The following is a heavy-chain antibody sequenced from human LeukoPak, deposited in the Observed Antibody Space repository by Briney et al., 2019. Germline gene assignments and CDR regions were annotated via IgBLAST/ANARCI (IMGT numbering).Heavy chain of an antibody. CDR3: ARLRNYYDRSGYKQLWFDP. Sequence: SSETLSLTCTVSGGSISSYHWSWIRQPPGKGLEWIGNMYYSGSTNYNPSLRSRVTISVDTSKNQFSLKLSSVTAADTAVYYCARLRNYYDRSGYKQLWFDPWGQGTLVTVSS. CDR1: GGSISSYH. CDR2: MYYSGST. J-gene: IGHJ5*02. D-gene: IGHD3-22*01. V-gene: IGHV4-59*01.